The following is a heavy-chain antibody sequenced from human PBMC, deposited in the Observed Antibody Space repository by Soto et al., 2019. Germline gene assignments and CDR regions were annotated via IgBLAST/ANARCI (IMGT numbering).Heavy chain of an antibody. CDR3: AREGYPFDY. V-gene: IGHV3-23*01. J-gene: IGHJ4*02. D-gene: IGHD5-12*01. Sequence: GGSLRLSCAASGFTFSNYVMSWVRQAPGKGLEWVSSISNSGGGTYYADSVRGRFTISRDNSKNTLYLQMNSLRDEDTAVYYCAREGYPFDYWGQGTLVTVSS. CDR2: ISNSGGGT. CDR1: GFTFSNYV.